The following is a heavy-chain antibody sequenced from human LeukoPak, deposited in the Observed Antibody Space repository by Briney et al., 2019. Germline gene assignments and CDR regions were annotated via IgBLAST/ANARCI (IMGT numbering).Heavy chain of an antibody. J-gene: IGHJ4*02. V-gene: IGHV4-59*12. Sequence: RPSETLSLTCTVPGGSISSYYWSWIRQPPGKGLEWIGYIFYSGSTNYNPSLKSRVTISVDTSKNQFSLKLSSVTAADTAVYYCARDLGNYYYDSSGQDDYWGQGTLVTVSS. D-gene: IGHD3-22*01. CDR1: GGSISSYY. CDR3: ARDLGNYYYDSSGQDDY. CDR2: IFYSGST.